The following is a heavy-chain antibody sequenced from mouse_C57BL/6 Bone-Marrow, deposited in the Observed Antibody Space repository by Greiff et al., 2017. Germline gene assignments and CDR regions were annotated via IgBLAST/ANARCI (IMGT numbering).Heavy chain of an antibody. D-gene: IGHD1-1*01. CDR1: GFTFRSYA. CDR3: ARDPPYYYGSTYYAMDY. J-gene: IGHJ4*01. CDR2: ISDGGSYT. Sequence: EVQRVESGGGLVKPGGSLKLSCAASGFTFRSYAMSWVRQTPEKRLEWVATISDGGSYTYYPDNVKGRFTISRDNAKNNLYLQMSHLKAEDTAMYDCARDPPYYYGSTYYAMDYWGQGTSVTVSS. V-gene: IGHV5-4*01.